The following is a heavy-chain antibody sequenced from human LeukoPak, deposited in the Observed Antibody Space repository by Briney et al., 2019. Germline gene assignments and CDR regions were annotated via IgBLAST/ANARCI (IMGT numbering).Heavy chain of an antibody. V-gene: IGHV1-2*02. CDR2: INPNSGGT. CDR1: GYTFTGYY. J-gene: IGHJ6*03. CDR3: ARDPSVYYYYYYMDV. Sequence: ASVKVSCEASGYTFTGYYMHWVRQAPGQGLEWMGWINPNSGGTNYAQKFQGRVTMTRDTSISTAYMELSRLRSDDTAVYYCARDPSVYYYYYYMDVWGKGTTVTVSS.